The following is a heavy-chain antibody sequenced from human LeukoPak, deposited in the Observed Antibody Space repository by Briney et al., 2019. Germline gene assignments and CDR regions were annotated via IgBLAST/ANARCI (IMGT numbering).Heavy chain of an antibody. V-gene: IGHV4-39*01. CDR2: IYYIGST. D-gene: IGHD3-16*02. CDR3: ARHIGGRYYYYYMDV. CDR1: GGSISSSSYY. J-gene: IGHJ6*03. Sequence: SETLSLTCTASGGSISSSSYYWGWIRQPPGKGLAWIGNIYYIGSTYYNPSLKSRVTISVDTSKNQFSLKLSSVTAADTAVYYCARHIGGRYYYYYMDVWGKGTTVTISS.